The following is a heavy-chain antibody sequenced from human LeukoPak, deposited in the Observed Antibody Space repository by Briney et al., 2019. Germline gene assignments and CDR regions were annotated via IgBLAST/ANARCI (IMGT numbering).Heavy chain of an antibody. D-gene: IGHD3-3*01. J-gene: IGHJ6*03. V-gene: IGHV4-38-2*01. CDR2: IYHSGST. Sequence: SETLSLTCAVSGYSISSGYYWGWIRQPPGKGLEWIGSIYHSGSTYYNPSLKSRVTISVDTSKNQFSLKLSSVTAADTAVYYCASLRYYDFWSGSYYMDVWGKGTTVTVSS. CDR1: GYSISSGYY. CDR3: ASLRYYDFWSGSYYMDV.